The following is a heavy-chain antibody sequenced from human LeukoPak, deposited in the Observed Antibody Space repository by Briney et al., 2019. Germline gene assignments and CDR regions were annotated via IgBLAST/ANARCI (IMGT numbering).Heavy chain of an antibody. CDR3: AREPTIVVPAARYLDY. J-gene: IGHJ4*02. CDR2: IIPIFGTA. Sequence: ASVKVSCKASGGTFSSYAISWVRQAPGQELEWMGGIIPIFGTANYAQKFQGRVTITADESTSTAYMELSSLRSEDTAVYYCAREPTIVVPAARYLDYWGQRTLVTVSS. D-gene: IGHD2-2*01. V-gene: IGHV1-69*01. CDR1: GGTFSSYA.